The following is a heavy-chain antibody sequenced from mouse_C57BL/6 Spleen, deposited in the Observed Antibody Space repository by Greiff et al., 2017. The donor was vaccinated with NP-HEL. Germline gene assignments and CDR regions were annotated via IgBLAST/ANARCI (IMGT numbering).Heavy chain of an antibody. CDR2: ISYDGSN. Sequence: VQLQQSGPGLVKPSQSLSLTCSVTGYSITSGYYWNWIRQFPGNKLEWMGYISYDGSNNYNPSLKNRISITRDTSKNQFFLKLNSVTTEDTATYYCARAGYYGSSLYAMDYWGQGTSVTVSS. D-gene: IGHD1-1*01. CDR3: ARAGYYGSSLYAMDY. V-gene: IGHV3-6*01. J-gene: IGHJ4*01. CDR1: GYSITSGYY.